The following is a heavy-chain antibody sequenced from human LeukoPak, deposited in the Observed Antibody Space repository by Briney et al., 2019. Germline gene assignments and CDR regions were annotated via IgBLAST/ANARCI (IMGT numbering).Heavy chain of an antibody. Sequence: ASVKVSCKASGYTFTGYYMHWVRQAPGQGLEWMGWINPNSGGTNYAQKFQGRVTMTRDTSISTAYMELSRLRSDDTAVYYCARDHGTRYGDYVYCFDYWGQGTLVTVSS. J-gene: IGHJ4*02. D-gene: IGHD4-17*01. CDR3: ARDHGTRYGDYVYCFDY. V-gene: IGHV1-2*02. CDR2: INPNSGGT. CDR1: GYTFTGYY.